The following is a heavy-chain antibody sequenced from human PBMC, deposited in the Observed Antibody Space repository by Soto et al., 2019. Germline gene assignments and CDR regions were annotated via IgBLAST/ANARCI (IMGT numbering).Heavy chain of an antibody. CDR2: ISGSACST. D-gene: IGHD5-18*01. CDR3: AKGGTAMVEGEECFDD. V-gene: IGHV3-23*01. J-gene: IGHJ3*01. Sequence: EVQLLESGGGVVQPGGSLRLSCVGSGFIFTNYAMSWVRQAPGKGLEWVASISGSACSTYYADSVKGRLTISRDNSRDSLYQKINGLRVDDTAVYYCAKGGTAMVEGEECFDDWGQGTMVTVSS. CDR1: GFIFTNYA.